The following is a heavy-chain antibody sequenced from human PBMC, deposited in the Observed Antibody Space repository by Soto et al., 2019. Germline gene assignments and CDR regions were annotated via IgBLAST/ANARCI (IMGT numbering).Heavy chain of an antibody. D-gene: IGHD3-22*01. CDR3: ARGGYYDSSGSRNYHYYGMNV. CDR1: GYRFTSYG. V-gene: IGHV1-18*01. Sequence: QAQLVQSGPEVKKPGASVKVSCKASGYRFTSYGISWVRQAPGQGLEWLGWISAYDDNTKYAQTLQGRVSVSTDTSTTTAYMELRSLRSDDTAMYYCARGGYYDSSGSRNYHYYGMNVWGQGTTVTVSS. CDR2: ISAYDDNT. J-gene: IGHJ6*02.